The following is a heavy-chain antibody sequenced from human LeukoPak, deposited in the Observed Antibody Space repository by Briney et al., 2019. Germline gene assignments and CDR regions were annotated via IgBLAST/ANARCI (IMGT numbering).Heavy chain of an antibody. Sequence: GRSLRLSCAASGFTFDDYAMHWVRQAPGKGVEWVSGISWNSGSIGYADSVKGRFTISRDNAKNSLYLQMNSLRAEDTALYYCAKVLLRFGELLSPFDYWGQGTLVTVSS. CDR2: ISWNSGSI. CDR3: AKVLLRFGELLSPFDY. D-gene: IGHD3-10*01. CDR1: GFTFDDYA. J-gene: IGHJ4*02. V-gene: IGHV3-9*01.